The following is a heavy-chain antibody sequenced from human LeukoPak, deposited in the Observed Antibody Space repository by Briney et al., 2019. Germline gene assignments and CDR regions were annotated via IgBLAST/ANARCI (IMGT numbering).Heavy chain of an antibody. D-gene: IGHD5-18*01. J-gene: IGHJ4*02. Sequence: GGSLRLSCAVSGFTFSSYSMNWVRQAPGKGLEWVSSISSSSSYIYYADSVKGRFTISRDNAKNSLYLQMNSLRAEDTAVYYCARVKLSEWIQLWLLDYWGQGTLVTVSS. CDR1: GFTFSSYS. CDR3: ARVKLSEWIQLWLLDY. V-gene: IGHV3-21*01. CDR2: ISSSSSYI.